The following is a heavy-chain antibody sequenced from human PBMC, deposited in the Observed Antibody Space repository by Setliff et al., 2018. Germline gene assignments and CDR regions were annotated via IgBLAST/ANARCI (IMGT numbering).Heavy chain of an antibody. CDR2: ISVYNGDT. CDR1: GYTFRNYA. CDR3: ARAPSVELVAIRTNSWFTY. Sequence: ASVKVSCKASGYTFRNYAFAWVRQAPGQGLEWVGWISVYNGDTNYAQKFQGRVTLTTDTSTSTAYMELRSLTSDDSAFYYCARAPSVELVAIRTNSWFTYWGQGTLVTV. V-gene: IGHV1-18*01. D-gene: IGHD2-8*01. J-gene: IGHJ4*02.